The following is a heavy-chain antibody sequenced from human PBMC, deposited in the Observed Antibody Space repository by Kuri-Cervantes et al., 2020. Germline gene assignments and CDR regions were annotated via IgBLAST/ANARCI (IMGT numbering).Heavy chain of an antibody. V-gene: IGHV3-21*01. D-gene: IGHD3-3*01. CDR3: ARDEEEGYHYDFWSGYYTPGLIVAGNFDY. CDR1: GFTFSSYS. Sequence: GGSLRLSCAASGFTFSSYSMSWVRQAPGKGLEWVSSISSSSSYIYYADSVKGRFTISRYNSKNTLYLQMNSLRAEDTAVYYCARDEEEGYHYDFWSGYYTPGLIVAGNFDYWGQGTLVTVSS. CDR2: ISSSSSYI. J-gene: IGHJ4*02.